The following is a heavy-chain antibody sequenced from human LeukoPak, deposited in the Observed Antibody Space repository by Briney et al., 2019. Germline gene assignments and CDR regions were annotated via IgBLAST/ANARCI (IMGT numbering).Heavy chain of an antibody. Sequence: PGGSLRLSCAASGFTVDSNYLSWVRQAPGKGLEWVSTIYTGGNTYYAASVKGRFTICRDFSKNTVFLHMNSLRAEDTAMYYCARGDDSGYYDYFDYWGQGALVTVSS. CDR2: IYTGGNT. J-gene: IGHJ4*02. D-gene: IGHD3-22*01. CDR1: GFTVDSNY. CDR3: ARGDDSGYYDYFDY. V-gene: IGHV3-53*01.